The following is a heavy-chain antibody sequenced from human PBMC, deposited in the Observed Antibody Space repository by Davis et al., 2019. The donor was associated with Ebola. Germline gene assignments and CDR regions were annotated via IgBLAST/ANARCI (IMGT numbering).Heavy chain of an antibody. J-gene: IGHJ6*02. CDR2: INRDGAFA. CDR3: ARDLVNSTWNYYNYAMDV. D-gene: IGHD6-13*01. CDR1: GFTLSNYD. V-gene: IGHV3-64*02. Sequence: GESLKISCAASGFTLSNYDMHWLRQAPGKGLEHVSTINRDGAFADYADSVKGRFTISRDTSKNMLSLQMGSLRPDDMAVYYCARDLVNSTWNYYNYAMDVWGQGTTVTVSS.